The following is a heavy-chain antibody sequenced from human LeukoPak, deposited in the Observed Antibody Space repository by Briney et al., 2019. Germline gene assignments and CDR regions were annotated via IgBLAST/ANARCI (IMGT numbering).Heavy chain of an antibody. D-gene: IGHD6-19*01. CDR2: IIRSGSST. V-gene: IGHV3-23*01. Sequence: GGSLRLSCAVCGFTCSSYAVIGLPRAPGKGVEGGSVIIRSGSSTYYADSVKGRFTICRDNYKNMLYLQMNSLRAEDTAVYYCAKTGSGWYEDAFDNWGQGTMVTVSS. J-gene: IGHJ3*02. CDR3: AKTGSGWYEDAFDN. CDR1: GFTCSSYA.